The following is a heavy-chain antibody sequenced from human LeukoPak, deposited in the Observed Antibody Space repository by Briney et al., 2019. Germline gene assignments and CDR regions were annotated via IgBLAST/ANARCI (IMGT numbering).Heavy chain of an antibody. D-gene: IGHD2-21*02. CDR2: IWYDGSNK. J-gene: IGHJ4*02. Sequence: GGSLRLPCAASGFTFSSYGMHWVRQAPGKGLEWVAVIWYDGSNKYYADSVKGRFTISRDNSKNTLYLQMNSLRAEDTAVYYCAKDGDWSGNKYYFDYWGQGTLVTVSS. CDR1: GFTFSSYG. V-gene: IGHV3-33*06. CDR3: AKDGDWSGNKYYFDY.